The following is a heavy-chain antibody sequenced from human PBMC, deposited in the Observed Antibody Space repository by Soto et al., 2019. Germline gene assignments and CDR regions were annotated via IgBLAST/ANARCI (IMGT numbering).Heavy chain of an antibody. Sequence: GGSLRLSCASSGFTFSDYYMNLIRQAPGKGLEWVSYISSSGSYTNYADSVKGRFTVSRDNAKKSLYLQMNSLRAEDTAVYYCASAPFGVVLVSQWLDPWGQGTLVTVSS. J-gene: IGHJ5*02. D-gene: IGHD3-3*01. CDR2: ISSSGSYT. CDR3: ASAPFGVVLVSQWLDP. CDR1: GFTFSDYY. V-gene: IGHV3-11*06.